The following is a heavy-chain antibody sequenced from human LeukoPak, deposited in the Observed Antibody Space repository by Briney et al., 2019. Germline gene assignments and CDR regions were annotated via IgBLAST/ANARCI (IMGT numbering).Heavy chain of an antibody. CDR2: IYSGGST. D-gene: IGHD2-21*02. V-gene: IGHV3-66*01. CDR3: ARTPAYCGGDCYSTFDH. J-gene: IGHJ4*02. Sequence: PGGSLRLSCAASGFTVSSNYMSWVRQAPGKGLEWVSVIYSGGSTYYADSVKGRFTISRDNSKNMLYLQMNSLTAEDTAVYYCARTPAYCGGDCYSTFDHWGQGTLVTVSS. CDR1: GFTVSSNY.